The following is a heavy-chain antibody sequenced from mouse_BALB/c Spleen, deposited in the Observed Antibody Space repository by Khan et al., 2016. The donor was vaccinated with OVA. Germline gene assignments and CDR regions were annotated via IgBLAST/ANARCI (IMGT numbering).Heavy chain of an antibody. D-gene: IGHD1-1*01. V-gene: IGHV5-6*01. CDR1: GFTFSTYG. CDR2: VSTGGSYT. CDR3: TRLAYYDDSEGFAY. J-gene: IGHJ3*01. Sequence: EVELVESGGDLVKPGGSLKLSCAASGFTFSTYGMSWVRQTPDRRLVWVATVSTGGSYTYSPDSVKGRFTISRDNAKNTLYLQMNSMKSDDTAIFYCTRLAYYDDSEGFAYWGQGTLVTVSA.